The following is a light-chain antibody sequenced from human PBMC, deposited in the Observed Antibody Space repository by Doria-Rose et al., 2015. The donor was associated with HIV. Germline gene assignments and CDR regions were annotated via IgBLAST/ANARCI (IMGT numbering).Light chain of an antibody. V-gene: IGKV1-39*01. CDR1: QYINRV. Sequence: IQVTQSPSSLSASVGDRVTITCRASQYINRVVNWYQQKPGKVPKVLIYAAYSMQSGVPSRFSGSGSGTDFTLTISSLQPEDFATYYCQQSFSTPRTFGQGTKVEIK. J-gene: IGKJ1*01. CDR3: QQSFSTPRT. CDR2: AAY.